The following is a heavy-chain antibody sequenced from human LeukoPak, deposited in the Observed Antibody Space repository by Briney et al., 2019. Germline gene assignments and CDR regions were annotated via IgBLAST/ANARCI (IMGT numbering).Heavy chain of an antibody. V-gene: IGHV1-69*05. CDR3: ARDPGTRVVTPGVSSFDP. D-gene: IGHD4-23*01. J-gene: IGHJ5*02. Sequence: SVKVSCKASGGTFSSYAISWVRQAPGQGLEWMGRIIPIFGTANYAQKFQGRVTITTDESTSTAYMELSSLRSEDTAVYYCARDPGTRVVTPGVSSFDPWGQGTLVTVSS. CDR1: GGTFSSYA. CDR2: IIPIFGTA.